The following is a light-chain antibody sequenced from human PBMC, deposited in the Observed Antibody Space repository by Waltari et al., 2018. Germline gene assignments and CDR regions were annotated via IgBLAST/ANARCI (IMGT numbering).Light chain of an antibody. J-gene: IGKJ2*01. V-gene: IGKV4-1*01. CDR1: QSVLYSSKNKNY. CDR3: QQYYNTPYT. Sequence: DIVMTQSPHSLAVSLGERATIYCKSSQSVLYSSKNKNYLAWYQQKPGQSPKLLIYWASTRESGVPDRFSGSGSGTDFTLTISSLQAEDVGVYYCQQYYNTPYTFGQGTKLEIK. CDR2: WAS.